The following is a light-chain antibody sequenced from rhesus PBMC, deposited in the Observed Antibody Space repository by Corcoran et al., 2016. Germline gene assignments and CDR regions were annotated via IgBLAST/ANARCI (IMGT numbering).Light chain of an antibody. CDR2: DAS. CDR1: QSVSSR. V-gene: IGKV3-17*01. J-gene: IGKJ2*01. Sequence: EIVLTQSPATLSLSPGERATLSCRASQSVSSRLAWYPQKPGQAPRLLIYDASRRVNGIPDRFRGRGAGTEVTPTSRSLEPEDVGGYHCYQHSSGYHSFGQGTKVEIK. CDR3: YQHSSGYHS.